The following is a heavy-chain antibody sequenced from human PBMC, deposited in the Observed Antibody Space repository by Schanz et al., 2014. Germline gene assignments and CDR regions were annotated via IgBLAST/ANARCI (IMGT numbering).Heavy chain of an antibody. V-gene: IGHV3-23*01. D-gene: IGHD3-3*01. CDR1: GFTFTTFA. J-gene: IGHJ4*02. CDR2: ISDRGDGT. CDR3: ARDKGGYYPFDY. Sequence: EQVLESGGGFVQPGGSLRLSCATSGFTFTTFAMTWVRQAPGKGLEWVSGISDRGDGTNYGDSVRGRFTISRDNAKNSLYLQMNSLRAEDTAVYYCARDKGGYYPFDYWGQGTLVTVSS.